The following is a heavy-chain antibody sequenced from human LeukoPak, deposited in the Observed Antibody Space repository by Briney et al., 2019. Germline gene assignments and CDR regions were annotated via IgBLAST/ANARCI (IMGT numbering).Heavy chain of an antibody. CDR3: ARGSPVRAYY. J-gene: IGHJ4*02. CDR1: GGSLSGYY. CDR2: INHSGST. D-gene: IGHD4-11*01. Sequence: PSETLSLTCAVYGGSLSGYYWSWIRQPPGKGLEMIGEINHSGSTNYNPSLKSRVTISVDTSKNQFSLKLSSVTAADTAVYYCARGSPVRAYYWGQGTLVTVSS. V-gene: IGHV4-34*01.